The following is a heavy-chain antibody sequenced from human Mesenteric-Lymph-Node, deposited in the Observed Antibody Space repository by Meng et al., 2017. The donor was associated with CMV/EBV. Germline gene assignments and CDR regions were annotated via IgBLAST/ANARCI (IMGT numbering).Heavy chain of an antibody. Sequence: GYTFAGYGISWVRPAPGQGLEWMGWISAYNGNTNYAQKLQGRVTMTTDTSTSTAYMELRSLRSDDTAVYYCARVDYDILTGYQAGEDSWGQGTLVRLL. V-gene: IGHV1-18*04. CDR1: GYTFAGYG. CDR3: ARVDYDILTGYQAGEDS. CDR2: ISAYNGNT. D-gene: IGHD3-9*01. J-gene: IGHJ4*02.